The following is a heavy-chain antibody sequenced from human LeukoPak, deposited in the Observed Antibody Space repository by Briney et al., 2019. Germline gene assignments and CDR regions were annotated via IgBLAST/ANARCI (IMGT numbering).Heavy chain of an antibody. J-gene: IGHJ4*02. CDR1: GFIFSNYG. D-gene: IGHD6-19*01. Sequence: GGSLRLSCAASGFIFSNYGMHWVRQAPGKGLEWVAVMSYDGSDIYYADSVKGQFTISRDNSKNTLYLQMNSLRAEDTAVYYCAKDLRSYSSGCLNYWGQGTLVTVSS. CDR3: AKDLRSYSSGCLNY. V-gene: IGHV3-30*18. CDR2: MSYDGSDI.